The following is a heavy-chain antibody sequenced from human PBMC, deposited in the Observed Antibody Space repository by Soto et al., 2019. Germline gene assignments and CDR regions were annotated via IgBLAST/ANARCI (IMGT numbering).Heavy chain of an antibody. Sequence: EVQLVESGGGLVQPGRSLRLSCAASGFTFDDYAMHWVRQAPGKGLEWVSGTSWNSGSIGYADAVKGRFTISRDNAKNSLDLQMNSLRAEDTALYYCVKSFSSIYEDYDDYMDVWGKGTTVTVSS. V-gene: IGHV3-9*01. CDR2: TSWNSGSI. J-gene: IGHJ6*03. CDR1: GFTFDDYA. D-gene: IGHD3-9*01. CDR3: VKSFSSIYEDYDDYMDV.